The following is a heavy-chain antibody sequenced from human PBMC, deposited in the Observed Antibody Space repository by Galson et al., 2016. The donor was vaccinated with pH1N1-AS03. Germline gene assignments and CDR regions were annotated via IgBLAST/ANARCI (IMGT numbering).Heavy chain of an antibody. CDR2: IWFDGNDK. CDR1: GFIFSSYC. J-gene: IGHJ5*02. CDR3: ARDLGWYRGDL. D-gene: IGHD6-19*01. V-gene: IGHV3-33*01. Sequence: SLRLSCAASGFIFSSYCMYWVRQAPGKGLEWVAVIWFDGNDKYYADSVKGRFTISRDNARNSLYLQMNSLRVDDTAVYYCARDLGWYRGDLWGQGTLVTVSS.